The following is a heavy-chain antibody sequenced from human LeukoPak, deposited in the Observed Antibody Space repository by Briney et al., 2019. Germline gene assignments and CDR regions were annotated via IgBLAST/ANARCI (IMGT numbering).Heavy chain of an antibody. D-gene: IGHD5-12*01. CDR3: ASFVATTPYNYYYYMDV. CDR2: INPNSGGT. V-gene: IGHV1-2*02. CDR1: GYTFTGYY. Sequence: ASVKVSCKASGYTFTGYYMHWVRQAPGQGLEWMGWINPNSGGTNYAQKFQGRVTMTRETSISTAYMELSRLRSDDTAVYYCASFVATTPYNYYYYMDVWGKGTTVTVSS. J-gene: IGHJ6*03.